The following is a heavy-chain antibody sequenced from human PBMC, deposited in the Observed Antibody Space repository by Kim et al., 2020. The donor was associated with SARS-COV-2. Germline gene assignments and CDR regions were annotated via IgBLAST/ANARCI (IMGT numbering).Heavy chain of an antibody. CDR2: INPSGGST. Sequence: ASVKVSCKASGYTFTSYYMHWVRQAPGQGLEWMGIINPSGGSTSYAQKFQGRVTMTRDTSTSTVYMELSSLRSEDTAVYYCARDFTPHGVVGATRGAFDIWGQGTMVTVSS. V-gene: IGHV1-46*01. CDR3: ARDFTPHGVVGATRGAFDI. J-gene: IGHJ3*02. D-gene: IGHD1-26*01. CDR1: GYTFTSYY.